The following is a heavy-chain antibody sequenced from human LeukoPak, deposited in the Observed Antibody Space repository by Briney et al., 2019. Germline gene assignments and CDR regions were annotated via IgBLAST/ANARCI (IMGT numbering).Heavy chain of an antibody. CDR3: ARSGSYGGHFDN. CDR2: IYYSGTT. Sequence: SEALSLTCTVSGASISNYYCSWIRQSPGKGLEWIGYIYYSGTTNYNPSLKSRVTISVDTSKNQFSLKLASVTAADTAVYYCARSGSYGGHFDNWGQGTLVTVSS. V-gene: IGHV4-59*08. D-gene: IGHD1-26*01. J-gene: IGHJ4*02. CDR1: GASISNYY.